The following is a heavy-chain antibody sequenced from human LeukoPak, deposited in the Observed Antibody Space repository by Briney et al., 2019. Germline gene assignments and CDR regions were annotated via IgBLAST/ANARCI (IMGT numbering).Heavy chain of an antibody. CDR3: AKDLCTGGGSCYSDY. V-gene: IGHV3-30-3*01. CDR1: GFTFSSYA. CDR2: ISYDGSNK. D-gene: IGHD2-15*01. Sequence: PGGSQRLSCAASGFTFSSYAMHWVRQAPGKGLEWVAVISYDGSNKYYADSVKGRFTISRDNSKNTLYLQMNSLRAEDTAVYYCAKDLCTGGGSCYSDYWGQGTLVTVSS. J-gene: IGHJ4*02.